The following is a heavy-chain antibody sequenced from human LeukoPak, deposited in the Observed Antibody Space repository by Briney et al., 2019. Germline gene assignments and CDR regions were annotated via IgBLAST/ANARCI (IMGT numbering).Heavy chain of an antibody. V-gene: IGHV3-30*01. Sequence: GGSLRLSCAASGFTFSSYAMHWVRQAPGKGLEWVAVISYDGSNKYYADSVKGRFTISRDNSKNTLYLQMNSLRAEDTAVYYCGRDYSNFLERGLDPWGQGTLVTVSP. CDR3: GRDYSNFLERGLDP. CDR1: GFTFSSYA. CDR2: ISYDGSNK. J-gene: IGHJ5*02. D-gene: IGHD4-11*01.